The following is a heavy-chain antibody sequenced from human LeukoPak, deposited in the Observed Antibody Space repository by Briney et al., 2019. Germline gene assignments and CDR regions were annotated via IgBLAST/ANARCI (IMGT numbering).Heavy chain of an antibody. CDR3: GSSNVAARNNWFDP. Sequence: GGSLRLSCAASGFTFDDYGMSWVRQAPGKGLEWVSSISGSSSYIYYADSMKGRFTISRDNAKNSLYLQMNSLRAEDTAVYARGSSNVAARNNWFDPWGQGTLVTVSS. J-gene: IGHJ5*02. V-gene: IGHV3-21*01. CDR2: ISGSSSYI. D-gene: IGHD6-6*01. CDR1: GFTFDDYG.